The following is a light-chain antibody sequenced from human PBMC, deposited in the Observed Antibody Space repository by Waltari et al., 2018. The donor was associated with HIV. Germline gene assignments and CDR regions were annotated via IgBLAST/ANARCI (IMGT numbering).Light chain of an antibody. CDR3: RSYDSTNHVV. Sequence: NFLLTQSHSVSESPGQTVTLSCTGSRASTGTNHLPWSQQRPGSAPTTVIYEDNRRPYGVPDRFSGSIDSSSNSASLTISGLKTEDEADYYCRSYDSTNHVVFGGGTKLTVL. J-gene: IGLJ2*01. CDR1: RASTGTNH. V-gene: IGLV6-57*02. CDR2: EDN.